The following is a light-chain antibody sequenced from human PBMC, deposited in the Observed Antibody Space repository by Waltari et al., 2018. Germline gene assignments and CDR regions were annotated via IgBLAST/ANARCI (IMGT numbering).Light chain of an antibody. Sequence: DIQMTQSPSTLSASVGDRVTITCRASQSISDWLAWYQQKPGKAPKLLIYAASSLKNGVPSRFSGSGSGTEFTLTISSLQPDDFATYYCQQYNTYSRTFGLGTKVEI. V-gene: IGKV1-5*03. CDR1: QSISDW. CDR3: QQYNTYSRT. CDR2: AAS. J-gene: IGKJ1*01.